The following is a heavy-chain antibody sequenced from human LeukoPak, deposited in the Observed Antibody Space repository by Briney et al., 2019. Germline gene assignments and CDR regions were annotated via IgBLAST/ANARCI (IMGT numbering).Heavy chain of an antibody. CDR1: GGAISSYH. CDR3: ARAVAAAGHTYYYYGMDV. CDR2: VYPSGST. Sequence: SPSETLSLTCTVSGGAISSYHWSWIRQPAGKGLEWIGRVYPSGSTNYNPSLKSRVTISVDKSKNQFSLKLSSVTAADTAVYYCARAVAAAGHTYYYYGMDVWGQGTTVTVSS. D-gene: IGHD6-13*01. J-gene: IGHJ6*02. V-gene: IGHV4-4*07.